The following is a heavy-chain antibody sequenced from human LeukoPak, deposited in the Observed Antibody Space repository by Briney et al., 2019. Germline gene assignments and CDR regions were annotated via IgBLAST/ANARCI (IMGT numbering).Heavy chain of an antibody. CDR3: ARVPSYSGYDFFKPFDY. D-gene: IGHD5-12*01. CDR1: GFTFSSYS. V-gene: IGHV3-21*01. CDR2: ISSSSYI. J-gene: IGHJ4*02. Sequence: PGGSLRLSCAASGFTFSSYSMNWVRQAPGKGLEWVSSISSSSYIYYADSVKGRFTISRDNAKNSLYLQMNSLRAEDTAVYYCARVPSYSGYDFFKPFDYWGQGTLVTVSS.